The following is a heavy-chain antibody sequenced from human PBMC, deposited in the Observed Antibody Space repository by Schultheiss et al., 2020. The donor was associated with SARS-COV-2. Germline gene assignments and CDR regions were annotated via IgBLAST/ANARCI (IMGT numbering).Heavy chain of an antibody. V-gene: IGHV4-34*01. CDR3: SRGGTLYSSSLYYYYGMDV. Sequence: SQTLSLTCAVYGGSFSGYYWGWIRQPPGKGLEWIGSIYYSGSTYYNPSLKSRVTISVDTSKNQFSLKLSSVTAADTAVYYCSRGGTLYSSSLYYYYGMDVWGQGTTVTVSS. D-gene: IGHD6-6*01. CDR2: IYYSGST. CDR1: GGSFSGYY. J-gene: IGHJ6*02.